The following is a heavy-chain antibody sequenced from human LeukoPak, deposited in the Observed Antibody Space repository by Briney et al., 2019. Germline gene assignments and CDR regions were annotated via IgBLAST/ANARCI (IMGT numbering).Heavy chain of an antibody. V-gene: IGHV3-30*18. CDR3: AKVRWGSDNALDS. D-gene: IGHD3-16*01. CDR1: GFTFGSYG. J-gene: IGHJ4*02. Sequence: GGSLRLSCAASGFTFGSYGMHWVRQAPGKGLEWVAVISYDGSNKYYADSVKGRFTISRDNSKNTLYLQMNSLRAEDTAVYYCAKVRWGSDNALDSWGQGTLVTGSS. CDR2: ISYDGSNK.